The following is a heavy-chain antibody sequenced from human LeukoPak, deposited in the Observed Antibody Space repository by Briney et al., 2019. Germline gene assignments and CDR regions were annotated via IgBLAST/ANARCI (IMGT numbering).Heavy chain of an antibody. D-gene: IGHD4-17*01. CDR1: GFTFSTYA. V-gene: IGHV3-23*01. Sequence: GGSLRLSCEASGFTFSTYAITWVRQAPGKGLAWVSGIGSTGGSTYYADSVKGRFTISRDNSKNTLYLQMNSLRAEGTAVYYCAKGAYGDYRFFDYWGQGTLVTVSS. CDR3: AKGAYGDYRFFDY. J-gene: IGHJ4*02. CDR2: IGSTGGST.